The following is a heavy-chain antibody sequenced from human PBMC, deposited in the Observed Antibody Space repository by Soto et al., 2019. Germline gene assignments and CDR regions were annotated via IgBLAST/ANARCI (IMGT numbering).Heavy chain of an antibody. D-gene: IGHD2-15*01. CDR2: INNSGST. CDR3: ARSRVVVAATSNRGWFDP. J-gene: IGHJ5*02. Sequence: NPSETLSLTCAVYGGSFSGYYWSWIRQPPGKGLEWIGEINNSGSTNYNPSLKSRVTISVDTSKNQFSLKLSSVTAADTAVYYCARSRVVVAATSNRGWFDPWGQGTLVTVSS. CDR1: GGSFSGYY. V-gene: IGHV4-34*01.